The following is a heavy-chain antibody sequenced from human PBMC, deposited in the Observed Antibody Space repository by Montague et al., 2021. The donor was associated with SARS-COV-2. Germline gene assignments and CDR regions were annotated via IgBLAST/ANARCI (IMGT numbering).Heavy chain of an antibody. CDR2: FFYGGFT. J-gene: IGHJ4*01. CDR3: ARRRNPDY. Sequence: SETLSLTCTVSGFSITSSLYYWGWIRQPPGKGLECIGSFFYGGFTYYNPSLKSRVTISADTSKNQFSLRLTSVTAADTAVYYCARRRNPDYWGHGTLVTVSS. CDR1: GFSITSSLYY. V-gene: IGHV4-39*01. D-gene: IGHD1-14*01.